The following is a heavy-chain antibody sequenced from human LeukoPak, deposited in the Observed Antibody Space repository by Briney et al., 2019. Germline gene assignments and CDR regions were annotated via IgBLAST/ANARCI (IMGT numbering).Heavy chain of an antibody. Sequence: GGSLRLSRSASGFTFSSCEMNWVRQAPGKGLEWVSYISSSGSTIYYADSVKGRFTISRDNAKNSLYLQMNSLRAEDTAVYYCARVGMELLGSDYWGQGTLVTVPS. CDR3: ARVGMELLGSDY. V-gene: IGHV3-48*03. J-gene: IGHJ4*02. CDR1: GFTFSSCE. D-gene: IGHD1-7*01. CDR2: ISSSGSTI.